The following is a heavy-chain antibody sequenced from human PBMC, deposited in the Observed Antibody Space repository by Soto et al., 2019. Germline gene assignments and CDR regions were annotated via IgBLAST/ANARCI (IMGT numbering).Heavy chain of an antibody. CDR2: IIPILGIA. CDR1: GGTFSSYT. J-gene: IGHJ6*03. Sequence: QVQLVQSGAEVKKPGSSVKVSCKASGGTFSSYTISWVRQAPGQGLEWMGRIIPILGIANYAQKSQGRVTITADKSTSTAYMELSSLRSEDTAVYYCARDGGIAARSYYYYYMDVWGKGTTVTVSS. V-gene: IGHV1-69*08. D-gene: IGHD6-6*01. CDR3: ARDGGIAARSYYYYYMDV.